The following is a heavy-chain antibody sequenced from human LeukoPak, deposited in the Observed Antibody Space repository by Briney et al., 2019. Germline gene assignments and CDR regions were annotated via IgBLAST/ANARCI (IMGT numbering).Heavy chain of an antibody. D-gene: IGHD3-22*01. J-gene: IGHJ4*02. V-gene: IGHV4-59*08. CDR2: IYYSGST. CDR3: ATVTYYYDSSGYYPDY. CDR1: GGSISSYY. Sequence: SETLSLTCTVSGGSISSYYWSWIRQPPGKGLEWIGYIYYSGSTNYNPSLKSRVTISVDTSKNQFSLKLSSVTAADTAVYYCATVTYYYDSSGYYPDYWGQGTLVTVSS.